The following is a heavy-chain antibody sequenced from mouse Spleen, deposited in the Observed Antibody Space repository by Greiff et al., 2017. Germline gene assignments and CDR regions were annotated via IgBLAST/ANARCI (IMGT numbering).Heavy chain of an antibody. CDR1: GFTFSDYG. CDR2: ISSGSSTI. CDR3: ARKYGYDAMDY. Sequence: EVKLVESGGGLVKPGGSLKLSCAASGFTFSDYGMHWVRQAPEKGLEWVAYISSGSSTIYYADTVKGRFTISRDNAKNTLFLQMTSLRSEDTAMYYCARKYGYDAMDYWGQGTSVTVSS. D-gene: IGHD2-10*02. V-gene: IGHV5-17*01. J-gene: IGHJ4*01.